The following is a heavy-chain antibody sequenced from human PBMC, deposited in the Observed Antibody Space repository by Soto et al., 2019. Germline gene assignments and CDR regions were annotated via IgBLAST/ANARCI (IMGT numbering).Heavy chain of an antibody. D-gene: IGHD3-10*01. CDR2: IIPIFGTA. Sequence: QVQLVQSGAEVKKPGSSVKVSCKASGGTFSSYTISWVRQAPGQGLEWMGGIIPIFGTANYAQKFQGRVTITADESTSTAYMELSSLRSEDTAVYYCARTASSITMVRGVIIAPSKGNYYYGMDVWGQGTTVTVSS. CDR1: GGTFSSYT. V-gene: IGHV1-69*12. CDR3: ARTASSITMVRGVIIAPSKGNYYYGMDV. J-gene: IGHJ6*02.